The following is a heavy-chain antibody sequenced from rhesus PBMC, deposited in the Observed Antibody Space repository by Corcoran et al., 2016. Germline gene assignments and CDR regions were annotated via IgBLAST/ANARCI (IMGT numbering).Heavy chain of an antibody. CDR1: GASISSNY. J-gene: IGHJ4*01. CDR2: SYGSGSST. Sequence: QVQLQESGPGLVKPLETLSLTCAVSGASISSNYWTWIRPPPGKGLEWFGFSYGSGSSTRYNPTLKSRVTLTVDTSKSQFSLKLTFVTAADTAVYYCARGGNYFDYWGQGVLVTVSS. D-gene: IGHD3-34*01. V-gene: IGHV4S11*01. CDR3: ARGGNYFDY.